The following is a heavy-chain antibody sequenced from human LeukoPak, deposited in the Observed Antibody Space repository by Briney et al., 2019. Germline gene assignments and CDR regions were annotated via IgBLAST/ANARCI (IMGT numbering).Heavy chain of an antibody. CDR1: GFTFSDYW. Sequence: PGGSLRLSCAVSGFTFSDYWMTWVRQAPGRGLEWVANIKEDGSDKQYVDSVQGRFTISRDNAENSLYLQMNSLRAEDTAVYFCAKSRSGSANWALQIFDNWGQGTLVTVSS. J-gene: IGHJ4*02. V-gene: IGHV3-7*03. CDR3: AKSRSGSANWALQIFDN. D-gene: IGHD1-1*01. CDR2: IKEDGSDK.